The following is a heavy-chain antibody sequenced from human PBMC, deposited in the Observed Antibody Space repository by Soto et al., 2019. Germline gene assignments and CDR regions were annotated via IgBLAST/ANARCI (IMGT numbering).Heavy chain of an antibody. CDR1: GYACTTYG. J-gene: IGHJ4*02. CDR2: ISAHNGNT. V-gene: IGHV1-18*01. CDR3: ARGRYGDY. Sequence: QVHLVQSRAEVKKPGASVKVSCKGSGYACTTYGITWVRQAPGQGLEWMGWISAHNGNTNYAQKLQGRVTVTRDTSTSRAYMELRSLRSDDTAVYYCARGRYGDYWGQGALVTVSS. D-gene: IGHD1-1*01.